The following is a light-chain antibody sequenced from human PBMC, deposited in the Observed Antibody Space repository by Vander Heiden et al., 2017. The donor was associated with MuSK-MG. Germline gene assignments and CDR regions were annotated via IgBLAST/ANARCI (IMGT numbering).Light chain of an antibody. CDR1: SSDVGGYND. CDR2: DVS. CDR3: SSYTSSSTLE. Sequence: QSALTQPAPVSGSPGPSLTISCTGTSSDVGGYNDVSWYQQHPGKAPKLMIYDVSNRPSGVSNRFSGSKSGNTASLTISGLQAEDEADYYCSSYTSSSTLEFGGGTKLTVL. V-gene: IGLV2-14*03. J-gene: IGLJ3*02.